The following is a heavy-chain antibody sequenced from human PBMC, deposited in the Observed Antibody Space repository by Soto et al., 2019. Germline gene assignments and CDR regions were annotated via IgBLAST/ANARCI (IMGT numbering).Heavy chain of an antibody. D-gene: IGHD2-2*01. CDR3: AKMGLITVVVPAAMYNWFDP. V-gene: IGHV3-23*01. CDR1: GFAFSSYA. J-gene: IGHJ5*02. Sequence: EVQLLESGGGLVQPGGSLRLSCAASGFAFSSYAMSWVRQAPGKGLEWVSAISGTGGSTYYADSVKGRFTISRDNSKNTLYLQMNSLRAEDTAVYYCAKMGLITVVVPAAMYNWFDPWGQGTLVTVSS. CDR2: ISGTGGST.